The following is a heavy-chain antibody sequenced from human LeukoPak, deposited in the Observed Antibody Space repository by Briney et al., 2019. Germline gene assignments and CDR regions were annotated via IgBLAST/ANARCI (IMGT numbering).Heavy chain of an antibody. CDR3: AITTMTTYPFDI. J-gene: IGHJ3*02. Sequence: ASVKVSCKASGYTFTGYYMHWVRQAPGQGLEWMGWINPNSGGTNYAQKFQGRVTMTRDTSISTAYMELSRLRSDDTAVYYCAITTMTTYPFDIWGQGTMVTVSS. D-gene: IGHD4-17*01. CDR2: INPNSGGT. CDR1: GYTFTGYY. V-gene: IGHV1-2*02.